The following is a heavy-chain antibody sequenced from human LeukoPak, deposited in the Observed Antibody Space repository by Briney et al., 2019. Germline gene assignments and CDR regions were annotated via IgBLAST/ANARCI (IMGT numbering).Heavy chain of an antibody. CDR1: GGSISSSSYY. V-gene: IGHV4-39*07. CDR3: ARWGERGAFDY. J-gene: IGHJ4*02. Sequence: PSETLSLTCTVSGGSISSSSYYWGWIRQPPGKGLEWIGSIYYSGSTYYNPSLKSRVTISVDTSKNQFSLKLSSVTAADTAVYYCARWGERGAFDYWGQGTLVTVSS. CDR2: IYYSGST. D-gene: IGHD1-26*01.